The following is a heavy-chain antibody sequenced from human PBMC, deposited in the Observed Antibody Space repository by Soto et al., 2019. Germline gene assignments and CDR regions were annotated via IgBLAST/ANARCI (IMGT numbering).Heavy chain of an antibody. Sequence: QVQLQQSGPGLVKPSQTLSLTCAISGDSVSSNSAAWNWIRQSPSRGLEWLGRTYYRSKWYNDYAVYMKSRITINPDTSKNQFSLQLNSVTPEDTAVYYCARDRALSGSYSNYYYGMDVWGQGTTVTVSS. V-gene: IGHV6-1*01. CDR1: GDSVSSNSAA. CDR2: TYYRSKWYN. J-gene: IGHJ6*02. D-gene: IGHD1-26*01. CDR3: ARDRALSGSYSNYYYGMDV.